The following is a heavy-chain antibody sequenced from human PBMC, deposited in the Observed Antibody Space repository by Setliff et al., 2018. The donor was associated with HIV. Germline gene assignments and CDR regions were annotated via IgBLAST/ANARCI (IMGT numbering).Heavy chain of an antibody. Sequence: KPSETLSLTCTVSGASITSHYWSWIRQSPGRELEWIGYIYSTGSTNYNPSLQSRVSISMDASKNKFSLKVTSVTSADTAVYYCARDYYNFQDMWGQGTMVTVSS. D-gene: IGHD3-3*01. CDR2: IYSTGST. V-gene: IGHV4-59*11. J-gene: IGHJ3*02. CDR3: ARDYYNFQDM. CDR1: GASITSHY.